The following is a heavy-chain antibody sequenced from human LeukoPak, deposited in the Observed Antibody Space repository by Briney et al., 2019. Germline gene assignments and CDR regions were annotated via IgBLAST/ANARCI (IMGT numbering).Heavy chain of an antibody. CDR1: GFTFSNAW. J-gene: IGHJ6*03. V-gene: IGHV3-15*01. CDR3: TTETRTGWYYYMDV. D-gene: IGHD2-15*01. CDR2: IKSKTDGGTT. Sequence: GGSLRLSCAASGFTFSNAWMSWVRQAPGKGLEWVGRIKSKTDGGTTDYAAPVKGRFTISRDDSKNTLYLQMNSLKTEDTAVYYCTTETRTGWYYYMDVWGKGTTVTISS.